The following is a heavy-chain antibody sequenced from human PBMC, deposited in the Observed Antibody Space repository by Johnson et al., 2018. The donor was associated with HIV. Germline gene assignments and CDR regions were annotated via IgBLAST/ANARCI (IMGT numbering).Heavy chain of an antibody. CDR2: ISNSGSSV. CDR3: ARDSYDISGQQHDAFDI. Sequence: VQLVESGGGLLQPGGSLRLSCAASGFTFNDYYMSWIRQAPGKGLEWVSYISNSGSSVYYADSVKGRFTISRDNAKNSLYLQMNSLRAEDTAVYYCARDSYDISGQQHDAFDIWGQGTMVTVSS. D-gene: IGHD3-22*01. J-gene: IGHJ3*02. V-gene: IGHV3-11*04. CDR1: GFTFNDYY.